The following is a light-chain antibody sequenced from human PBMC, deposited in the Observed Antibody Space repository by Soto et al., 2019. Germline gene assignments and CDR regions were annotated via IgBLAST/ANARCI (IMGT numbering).Light chain of an antibody. CDR3: QPSYSSPHT. Sequence: DIEMTQSPPSLSATVGDRVTISCRASQSITKILNWYQQKSGKAPKLLIYAASTLQSVVPARFSGSGSGTDFTLTISSLQPEDVATYDCQPSYSSPHTFGQGTRVEIK. CDR2: AAS. CDR1: QSITKI. V-gene: IGKV1-39*01. J-gene: IGKJ1*01.